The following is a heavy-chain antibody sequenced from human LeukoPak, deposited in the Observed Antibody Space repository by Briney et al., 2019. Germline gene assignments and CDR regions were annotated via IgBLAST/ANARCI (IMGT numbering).Heavy chain of an antibody. CDR3: ARDSGYYDFWSGYQPHYYYYYMDV. CDR1: GGSISSYY. V-gene: IGHV4-59*01. J-gene: IGHJ6*03. Sequence: SETLSLTCTVSGGSISSYYWSWIRQPPGKGLEWIGYIYYSGSTNYNPSLKSRVTISGDTSKNQFSLKLSSVTAADTAVYYCARDSGYYDFWSGYQPHYYYYYMDVWGKGTTVTVSS. D-gene: IGHD3-3*01. CDR2: IYYSGST.